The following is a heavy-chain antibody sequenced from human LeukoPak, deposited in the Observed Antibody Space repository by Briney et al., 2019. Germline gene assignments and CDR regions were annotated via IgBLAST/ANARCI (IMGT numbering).Heavy chain of an antibody. D-gene: IGHD6-19*01. CDR1: GGSISSYY. CDR3: ARLTNSGWSD. J-gene: IGHJ4*02. Sequence: PSETLSLTCTVSGGSISSYYWSWLRQPPGKGLEWIGYIYYSGSTNYNPSLKSRVTISVDTSKNQFSLKLSSVTAADTAVYYCARLTNSGWSDWGQGTLVTVSS. V-gene: IGHV4-59*08. CDR2: IYYSGST.